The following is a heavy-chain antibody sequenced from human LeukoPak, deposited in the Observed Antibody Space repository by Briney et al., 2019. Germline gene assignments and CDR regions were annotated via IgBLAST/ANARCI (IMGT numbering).Heavy chain of an antibody. J-gene: IGHJ4*02. D-gene: IGHD6-19*01. V-gene: IGHV3-48*03. Sequence: GGSLRLXCAASGFTFSSYEMNWVRQAPGKGLEWVSYISSSGSTIYYADSVKGRFTISRDNAKNSLYLQMNSLRAEDTAVYYCARTVAGMFDYWGQGTLVTVSS. CDR2: ISSSGSTI. CDR1: GFTFSSYE. CDR3: ARTVAGMFDY.